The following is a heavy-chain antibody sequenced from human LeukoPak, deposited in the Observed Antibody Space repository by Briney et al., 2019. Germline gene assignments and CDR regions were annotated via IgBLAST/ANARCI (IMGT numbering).Heavy chain of an antibody. J-gene: IGHJ4*02. V-gene: IGHV1-69*13. CDR2: IIPIFGTA. Sequence: ASVKVSCKASGGTFSSYAISWVRQAPGQGLEWMGGIIPIFGTANYAQKFQGRVTITADQSTSTAYMELSSQRSQDTAVYYCARSSGWNSFDYWGQGTLVTVSS. CDR1: GGTFSSYA. D-gene: IGHD6-19*01. CDR3: ARSSGWNSFDY.